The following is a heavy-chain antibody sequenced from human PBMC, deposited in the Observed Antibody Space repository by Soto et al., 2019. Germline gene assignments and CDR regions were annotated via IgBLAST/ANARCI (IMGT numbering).Heavy chain of an antibody. CDR1: GFTVSSNY. J-gene: IGHJ3*02. Sequence: EVQLVESGGGLIQPGGSLRLSCAASGFTVSSNYMSWVRQAPGKGLEWVSVIYSGGSTYYADSVKGRFTISRDNSKSTLYLQMNSLRAEDTAVYYCASPSQWLWEDAFDIWGQGTIVTVSS. CDR2: IYSGGST. D-gene: IGHD6-19*01. V-gene: IGHV3-53*01. CDR3: ASPSQWLWEDAFDI.